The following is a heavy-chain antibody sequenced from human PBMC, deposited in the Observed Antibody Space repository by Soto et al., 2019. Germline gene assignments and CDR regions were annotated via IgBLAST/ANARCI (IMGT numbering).Heavy chain of an antibody. V-gene: IGHV5-51*01. Sequence: PGESLKISCKGSAYSLINYWVAWVPPIPGKGLEWMGIVNPGDSDTRYSPSFQGQVTVSADKSISTAYLYWSSLKASDTAMYYCARPDSTGYYAYWGQGTLVTVSS. CDR1: AYSLINYW. CDR3: ARPDSTGYYAY. J-gene: IGHJ4*02. CDR2: VNPGDSDT. D-gene: IGHD3-9*01.